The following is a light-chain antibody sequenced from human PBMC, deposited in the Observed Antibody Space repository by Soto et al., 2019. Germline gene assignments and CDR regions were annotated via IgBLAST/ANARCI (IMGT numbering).Light chain of an antibody. CDR1: QSVSNN. V-gene: IGKV3-15*01. CDR2: GAS. J-gene: IGKJ1*01. CDR3: LQYNNWPPWA. Sequence: EIVMTQSPATLSVSPGERATLSCRTSQSVSNNLAWYQQKPGQAPRLLMYGASTRATGIPARFSGSGSGTDFTLTISILQSEDFAVYYCLQYNNWPPWAFGQGTKVDIK.